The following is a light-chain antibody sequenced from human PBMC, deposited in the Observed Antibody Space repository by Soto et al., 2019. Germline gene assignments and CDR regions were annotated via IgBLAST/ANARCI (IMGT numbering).Light chain of an antibody. CDR1: QSVRSY. CDR3: QQYNNWPRT. CDR2: GAS. J-gene: IGKJ3*01. V-gene: IGKV3-15*01. Sequence: EIVMTQSPATLSVSPGERATLSCRASQSVRSYLAWYQQKPGQAPRLLIYGASTRATGIPARFSGSGSGTEFTLTISSLQSEDFAVYYCQQYNNWPRTFGPGTKVDIK.